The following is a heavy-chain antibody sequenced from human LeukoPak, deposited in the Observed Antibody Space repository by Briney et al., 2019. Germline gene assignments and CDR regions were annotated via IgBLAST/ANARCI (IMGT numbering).Heavy chain of an antibody. D-gene: IGHD1-26*01. Sequence: GGSLRLSCAASGFTFSSYAMSWVRQAPGKGLEWVSSISSSSSYIYYADSVKGRFTISRDNAKNSLYLQMNSLRAEDTAVYYCAREDGRYSGSYYGGYLGQGTLVTVSS. CDR1: GFTFSSYA. V-gene: IGHV3-21*01. CDR3: AREDGRYSGSYYGGY. CDR2: ISSSSSYI. J-gene: IGHJ4*02.